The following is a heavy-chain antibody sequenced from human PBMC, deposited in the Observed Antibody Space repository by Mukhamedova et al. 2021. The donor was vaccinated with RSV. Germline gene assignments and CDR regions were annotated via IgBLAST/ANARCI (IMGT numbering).Heavy chain of an antibody. CDR2: ISYDGNNK. Sequence: VRQASGKGLEWVAVISYDGNNKYYADSVTGRFTISSDNSKNTLYLQMNSLRAEDTAVYYCARDAGIAAAGGTFDYWGQGTLVTV. V-gene: IGHV3-30-3*01. D-gene: IGHD6-13*01. CDR3: ARDAGIAAAGGTFDY. J-gene: IGHJ4*02.